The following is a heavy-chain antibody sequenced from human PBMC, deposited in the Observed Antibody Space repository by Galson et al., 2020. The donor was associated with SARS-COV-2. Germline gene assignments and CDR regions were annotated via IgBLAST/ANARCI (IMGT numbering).Heavy chain of an antibody. CDR1: GFTFSSYS. J-gene: IGHJ6*02. Sequence: GGSLRLSCAASGFTFSSYSMNWVRQAPGKGLEWVSSISSSSSYIYYADSVKGRFTISRDNAKNSLYLQMNSLRAEDTAVYYCAGGAAAGDYYYGMDVWGQGTTVTVSS. V-gene: IGHV3-21*01. D-gene: IGHD6-13*01. CDR2: ISSSSSYI. CDR3: AGGAAAGDYYYGMDV.